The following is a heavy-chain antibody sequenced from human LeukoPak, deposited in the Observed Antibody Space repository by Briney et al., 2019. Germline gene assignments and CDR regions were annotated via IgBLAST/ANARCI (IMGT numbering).Heavy chain of an antibody. J-gene: IGHJ4*02. D-gene: IGHD3-22*01. V-gene: IGHV3-9*01. CDR1: GFTFNDFA. Sequence: GRSLRLSCAASGFTFNDFAMHWVRQTPGKGLEWVSGISWNSGSIGYADSVKGRFTISRDNSKNTLYLQMNSLRAEDTAVYYCVTMIVASRGQGTLVTVSS. CDR2: ISWNSGSI. CDR3: VTMIVAS.